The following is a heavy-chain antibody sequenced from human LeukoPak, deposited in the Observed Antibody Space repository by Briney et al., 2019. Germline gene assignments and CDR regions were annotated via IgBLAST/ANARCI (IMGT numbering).Heavy chain of an antibody. D-gene: IGHD3-22*01. J-gene: IGHJ3*02. CDR3: ARAAYYYGSSGYYTGAFDI. Sequence: SETLSLTCAVSGDSISSGDYSWSWIRQPPGKGLEWIGYIYHSGSTYYNPSLKSRVTISVDRSKNQFSLKLSSVTAADTAVYYCARAAYYYGSSGYYTGAFDIWGQGTMVTVSS. V-gene: IGHV4-30-2*01. CDR2: IYHSGST. CDR1: GDSISSGDYS.